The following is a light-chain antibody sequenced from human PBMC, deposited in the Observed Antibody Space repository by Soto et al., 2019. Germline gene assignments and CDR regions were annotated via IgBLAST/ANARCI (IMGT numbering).Light chain of an antibody. V-gene: IGLV1-40*01. CDR1: SSNIVAGYD. CDR3: QSYDSSLSGYVV. CDR2: GNS. Sequence: QSVPTQPPSVSGAPGQRVTISCTGSSSNIVAGYDVHWYQQLPGTAPKLLIYGNSNRPSGVPDRLSGSKSGTAASLAITGLQAEDESDYYCQSYDSSLSGYVVFGGGTKLPVL. J-gene: IGLJ2*01.